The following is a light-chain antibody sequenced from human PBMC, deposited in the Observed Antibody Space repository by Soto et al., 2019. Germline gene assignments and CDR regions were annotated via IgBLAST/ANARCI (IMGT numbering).Light chain of an antibody. Sequence: DIVMTQSPLSLSVTPGESASISCRSSQSLLYSNGFNCLDWYLQKPGQSPQLLIYMASYRASGVTDPFSASGPATAFTLEISRVEAEGAAVYYCMQSLQNPWTLGQGTMVEIK. J-gene: IGKJ1*01. CDR3: MQSLQNPWT. V-gene: IGKV2-28*01. CDR1: QSLLYSNGFNC. CDR2: MAS.